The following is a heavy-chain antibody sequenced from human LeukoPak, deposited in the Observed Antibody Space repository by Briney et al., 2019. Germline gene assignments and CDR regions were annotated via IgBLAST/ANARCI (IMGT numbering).Heavy chain of an antibody. Sequence: SETLSLTCTVSGGSISSYYWSWIRQPAGKGLEWIGRIYTSGSTNYNPSPKSRVTMSVDTSKNQFSLKLSSVTAADTAVYYCAREDILTGYNWFDPWGQGTLVTVSS. V-gene: IGHV4-4*07. CDR1: GGSISSYY. CDR3: AREDILTGYNWFDP. D-gene: IGHD3-9*01. CDR2: IYTSGST. J-gene: IGHJ5*02.